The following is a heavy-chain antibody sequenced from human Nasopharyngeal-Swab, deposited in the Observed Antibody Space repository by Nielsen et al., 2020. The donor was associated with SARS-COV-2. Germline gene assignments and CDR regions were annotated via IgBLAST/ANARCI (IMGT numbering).Heavy chain of an antibody. D-gene: IGHD3-10*01. J-gene: IGHJ6*02. CDR3: ARFFQGSYYYGIDF. CDR1: GCTFTSYY. V-gene: IGHV1-46*01. CDR2: INPSGGST. Sequence: ASVKVSWKASGCTFTSYYMDWARQAPGQGLEWMGIINPSGGSTSYAQKFQDRVTMTRDTSTSTVYMELSSLRSEDTAVYYCARFFQGSYYYGIDFWGQGTPVTVSS.